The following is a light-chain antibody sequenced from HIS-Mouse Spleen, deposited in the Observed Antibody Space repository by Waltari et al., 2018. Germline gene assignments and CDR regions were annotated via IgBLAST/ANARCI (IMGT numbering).Light chain of an antibody. V-gene: IGLV3-10*01. J-gene: IGLJ2*01. CDR2: ADS. Sequence: SYELTQPPSVSVSPGQTARITCSGDALPKKYAYWYQQKSGQAPVLVIYADSKRPSGFPERVSGSSTGTMATLTISGAQVEDEADYYCYSTDSSGNHRVFGGGTKLTVL. CDR1: ALPKKY. CDR3: YSTDSSGNHRV.